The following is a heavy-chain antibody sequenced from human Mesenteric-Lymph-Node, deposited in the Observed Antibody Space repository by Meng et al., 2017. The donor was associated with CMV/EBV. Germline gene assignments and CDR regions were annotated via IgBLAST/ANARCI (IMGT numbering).Heavy chain of an antibody. Sequence: GFSLSTSGVGVGWLRHPPGKALEWLSLIYWDDDKVYNPSLKTRLTITKDTSKNQVVLTLTNMGPVDTGTYYCAHTYYYGSGSAPFDFWGQGTLVTVSS. V-gene: IGHV2-5*02. CDR3: AHTYYYGSGSAPFDF. CDR1: GFSLSTSGVG. J-gene: IGHJ4*02. D-gene: IGHD3-10*01. CDR2: IYWDDDK.